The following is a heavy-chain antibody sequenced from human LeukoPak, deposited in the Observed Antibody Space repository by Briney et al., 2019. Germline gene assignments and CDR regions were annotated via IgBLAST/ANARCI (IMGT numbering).Heavy chain of an antibody. V-gene: IGHV4-59*01. Sequence: SETLSLTCTVSGGSISSYYGSWIRQPPGKGLEWIGYIYYSGSTNYNPSLKSRVTISVDTSKNQFSLKLSSVTAADTAVYYCATYYDFWSGYYKGAFDIWGQGTMVTVSS. J-gene: IGHJ3*02. CDR2: IYYSGST. CDR1: GGSISSYY. D-gene: IGHD3-3*01. CDR3: ATYYDFWSGYYKGAFDI.